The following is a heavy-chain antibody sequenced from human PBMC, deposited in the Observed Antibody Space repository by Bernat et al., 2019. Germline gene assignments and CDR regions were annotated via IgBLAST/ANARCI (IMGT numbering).Heavy chain of an antibody. Sequence: EVQLVESGGDWVQPGGSLRLSCVASGFTFSNHWMTWVRQAPGKGLEWVANINDGGSVEHYLDSVKGRFTISRDNAKNSLYLQMNSLRGEDTAVYYCARGGLSKTPADQWGQGTLVTVSS. V-gene: IGHV3-7*01. CDR2: INDGGSVE. J-gene: IGHJ5*02. CDR1: GFTFSNHW. CDR3: ARGGLSKTPADQ. D-gene: IGHD3/OR15-3a*01.